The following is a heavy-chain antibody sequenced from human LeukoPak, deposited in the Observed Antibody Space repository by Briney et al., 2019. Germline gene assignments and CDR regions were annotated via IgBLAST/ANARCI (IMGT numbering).Heavy chain of an antibody. J-gene: IGHJ4*02. CDR3: ARGGPSSRYFDF. V-gene: IGHV4-59*01. CDR1: GGSISSYY. CDR2: IDSSGST. Sequence: SETLSLTCTVSGGSISSYYWSWIRQSPTKGLEWIGFIDSSGSTNYNPSLRGRITMSVDTSKNQFSLKLTSMTSADTAVYYCARGGPSSRYFDFWGQGTLVTVSS. D-gene: IGHD6-13*01.